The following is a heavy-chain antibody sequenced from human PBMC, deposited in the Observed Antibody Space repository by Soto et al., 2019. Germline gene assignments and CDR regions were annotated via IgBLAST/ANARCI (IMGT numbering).Heavy chain of an antibody. CDR1: GGSICSGGYY. CDR2: IYYSGST. Sequence: PSETLSLTCTVSGGSICSGGYYWSWIRQHPGKGLEWIGYIYYSGSTYYNPSLKSRVTISVDTSKNQFSLKLSSVTAADTAVYYCARDGGLRWTIFDYWGQGTLVTVSS. V-gene: IGHV4-31*02. J-gene: IGHJ4*02. CDR3: ARDGGLRWTIFDY. D-gene: IGHD4-17*01.